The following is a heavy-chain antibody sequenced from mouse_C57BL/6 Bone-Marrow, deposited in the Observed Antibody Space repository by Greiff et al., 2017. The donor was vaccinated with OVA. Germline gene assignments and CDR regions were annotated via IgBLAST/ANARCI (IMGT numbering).Heavy chain of an antibody. D-gene: IGHD2-1*01. CDR2: ISSGGDYI. Sequence: EVKLMESGEGLVKPGGSLKLSCAASGFTFSSYAMSWVRQTPEKRLEWVAYISSGGDYIYYADTVKGRFTISRDNARNTLDLQMSSLKSEDTAMDYCTRLLDAMDYWGQGTSVTVSS. CDR3: TRLLDAMDY. V-gene: IGHV5-9-1*02. CDR1: GFTFSSYA. J-gene: IGHJ4*01.